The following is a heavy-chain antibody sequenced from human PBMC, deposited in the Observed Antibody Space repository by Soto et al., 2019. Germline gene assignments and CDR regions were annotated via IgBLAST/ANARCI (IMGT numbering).Heavy chain of an antibody. CDR3: AASHSSITTPFFDH. D-gene: IGHD6-6*01. V-gene: IGHV3-23*01. CDR1: GFTFSSFT. J-gene: IGHJ4*02. CDR2: ITASGPSI. Sequence: GGSLRLSCAASGFTFSSFTMTWVRQAPGKGLEWVSTITASGPSIFYSDSVEGRFTISRDNSRNTLYLQMNSLRDEDTAVYYCAASHSSITTPFFDHWGQGTRVTVSS.